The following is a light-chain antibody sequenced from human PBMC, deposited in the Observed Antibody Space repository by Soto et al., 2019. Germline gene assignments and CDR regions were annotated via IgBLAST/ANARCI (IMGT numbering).Light chain of an antibody. V-gene: IGLV2-14*03. CDR3: SSHTTRNTRV. CDR2: EVR. J-gene: IGLJ1*01. CDR1: SSDVGAYEF. Sequence: QSALTQPASVSGSPGQSITISCTGTSSDVGAYEFVSWYQQHPDKAPKLMIYEVRGRPSGVSNRFSGSKSFNTATLTISGLQAEDEADYYCSSHTTRNTRVFGTGTQLTVL.